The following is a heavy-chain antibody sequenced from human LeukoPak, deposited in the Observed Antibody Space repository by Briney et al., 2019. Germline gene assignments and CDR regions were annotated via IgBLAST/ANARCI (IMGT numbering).Heavy chain of an antibody. CDR2: IYHSGST. V-gene: IGHV4-4*02. D-gene: IGHD6-19*01. CDR1: GGSISSSNW. CDR3: ARELAVAGPSDY. Sequence: PSETLSLTCAVSGGSISSSNWWSWVRQPPGKGLEWIGSIYHSGSTYYNPSLKSRVTISVDTSKNQFSLKLSSVTAADTAVYYCARELAVAGPSDYWGQGTLVTVSS. J-gene: IGHJ4*02.